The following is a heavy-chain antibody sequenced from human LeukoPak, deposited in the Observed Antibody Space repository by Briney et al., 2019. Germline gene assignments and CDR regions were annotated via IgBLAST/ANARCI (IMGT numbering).Heavy chain of an antibody. Sequence: SVKVSCKTSGGSITNYAISWVRQAPGQGLEWMGVIIPIFGTSNYAQKFQDRVTITADKSTNTANMELSSLRSEDTAVYYCAKVAAAIPRWYFDLWGRGTLVTVSS. CDR1: GGSITNYA. J-gene: IGHJ2*01. CDR2: IIPIFGTS. CDR3: AKVAAAIPRWYFDL. D-gene: IGHD2-21*02. V-gene: IGHV1-69*06.